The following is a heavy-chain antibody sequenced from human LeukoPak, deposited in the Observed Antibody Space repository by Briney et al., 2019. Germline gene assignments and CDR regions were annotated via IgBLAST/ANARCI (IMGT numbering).Heavy chain of an antibody. J-gene: IGHJ4*02. CDR1: GGPMSSYY. CDR3: ATYDQQLAFDN. Sequence: KPPETLSLTCTVSGGPMSSYYWTWIRQPAGKGLEWIGRMYTSGSTNYNPSLKSRVTMSIDTSKKQFSLRLHSVTAADTAVYYCATYDQQLAFDNWGQGTLVTVSS. V-gene: IGHV4-4*07. CDR2: MYTSGST. D-gene: IGHD6-13*01.